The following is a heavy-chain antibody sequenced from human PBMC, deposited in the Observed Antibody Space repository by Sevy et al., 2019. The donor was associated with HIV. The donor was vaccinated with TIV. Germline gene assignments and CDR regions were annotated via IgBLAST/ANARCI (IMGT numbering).Heavy chain of an antibody. CDR2: IKPDGSDK. CDR1: GFTFSKYW. D-gene: IGHD4-17*01. CDR3: ERVIDYGELGNWFDP. Sequence: GGSLRLSCAASGFTFSKYWMSWVRQAPGKGLEWVAKIKPDGSDKYYVGSLKGRFTIYRDKAKNSLYLEMNNLGAEDTAVYYCERVIDYGELGNWFDPWGQGTLVTVSS. V-gene: IGHV3-7*01. J-gene: IGHJ5*02.